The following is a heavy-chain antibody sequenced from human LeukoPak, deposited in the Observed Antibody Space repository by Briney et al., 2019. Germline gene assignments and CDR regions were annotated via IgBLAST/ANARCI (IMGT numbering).Heavy chain of an antibody. Sequence: SETLSLTCAVYGVSFSGYYWSWVRQPPGKGLEWIGEINHSGSTNYNPSLKSRVTISVDTSKNQFSLKLSSVTAADTAVYYCAGADSSSWYPLDYWGQGTLVTVSS. J-gene: IGHJ4*02. CDR3: AGADSSSWYPLDY. CDR2: INHSGST. D-gene: IGHD6-13*01. CDR1: GVSFSGYY. V-gene: IGHV4-34*01.